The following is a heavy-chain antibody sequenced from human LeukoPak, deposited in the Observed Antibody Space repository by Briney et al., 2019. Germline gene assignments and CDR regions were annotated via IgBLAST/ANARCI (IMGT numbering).Heavy chain of an antibody. Sequence: SVKVSCKTSGGTFSSYTISWVRQAPGQGLEWMGRIIPILGIANYAQKFQGRVTITADKSTSTAYMELSSLRSEDTAVYYCAMLGYCSGGSCYRGGYFDYWGQGTLVTVSS. CDR2: IIPILGIA. D-gene: IGHD2-15*01. J-gene: IGHJ4*02. CDR3: AMLGYCSGGSCYRGGYFDY. V-gene: IGHV1-69*02. CDR1: GGTFSSYT.